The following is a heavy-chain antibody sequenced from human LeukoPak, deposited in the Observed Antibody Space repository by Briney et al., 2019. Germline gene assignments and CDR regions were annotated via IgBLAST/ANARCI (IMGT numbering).Heavy chain of an antibody. J-gene: IGHJ3*02. CDR1: GGSISSYY. CDR2: IYYSGST. Sequence: SETLSLTCTVSGGSISSYYWSWIRQPPGKGLEWIGYIYYSGSTNYNPSLKSRVTISVDTSKNQFSLKLSSVTAADTAVYYCARHGYDFWSGYYNSVRDAFDIWGQGTMVTVSS. V-gene: IGHV4-59*08. D-gene: IGHD3-3*01. CDR3: ARHGYDFWSGYYNSVRDAFDI.